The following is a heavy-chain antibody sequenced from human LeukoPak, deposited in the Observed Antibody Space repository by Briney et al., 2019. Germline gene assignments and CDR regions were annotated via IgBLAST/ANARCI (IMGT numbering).Heavy chain of an antibody. CDR1: GGSFSGYY. V-gene: IGHV4-34*01. CDR3: ARQDGVLDGYNSDDWDYFDY. J-gene: IGHJ4*02. D-gene: IGHD5-24*01. Sequence: SETLSLTCAVYGGSFSGYYWSWIRQPPGKGLEWIGEINHSGSTNYNPSVESRLTLSMDTSTNQFSLTLSSVTATDTAVYYCARQDGVLDGYNSDDWDYFDYWGQGTLVTVSS. CDR2: INHSGST.